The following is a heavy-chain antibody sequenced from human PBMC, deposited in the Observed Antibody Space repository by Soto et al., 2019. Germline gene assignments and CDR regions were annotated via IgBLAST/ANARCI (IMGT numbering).Heavy chain of an antibody. CDR1: GYTFTSYY. CDR2: ISAYNGNT. CDR3: ARVLLPAGDHTDY. V-gene: IGHV1-18*04. J-gene: IGHJ4*02. Sequence: ASVKVSCKASGYTFTSYYMHWVRQAPGQGLEWMGWISAYNGNTNYAQKLQGRVTMTTGTSTTTAYMELRSLRSDDTAVYYCARVLLPAGDHTDYWCQGTLVTVSS. D-gene: IGHD4-17*01.